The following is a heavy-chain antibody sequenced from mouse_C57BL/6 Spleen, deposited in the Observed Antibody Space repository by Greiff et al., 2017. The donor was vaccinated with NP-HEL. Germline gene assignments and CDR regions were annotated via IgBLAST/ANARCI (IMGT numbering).Heavy chain of an antibody. D-gene: IGHD3-2*02. CDR3: AREDSSGSLFAY. CDR2: IYPGDGDT. CDR1: GYAFSSSW. Sequence: QVQLQQSGPELVKPGASVKISCKASGYAFSSSWMNWVKQRPGKGLEWIGRIYPGDGDTNYNGKFKGKATLTADKSSSTAYMQLSSLTSEDSAVYFCAREDSSGSLFAYWGQGTLVTVSA. V-gene: IGHV1-82*01. J-gene: IGHJ3*01.